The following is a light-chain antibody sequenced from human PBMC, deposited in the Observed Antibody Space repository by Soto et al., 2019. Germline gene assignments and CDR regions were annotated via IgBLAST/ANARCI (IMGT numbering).Light chain of an antibody. CDR3: QSYDNSLSVHVV. V-gene: IGLV1-40*01. Sequence: QPVLTQPPSVSGAPGQRVTISYTGTSSNIGAGYDVHWYQQVPGTSPKLLIFVNSNRPSGVPDRFSGSKSGTSASLAITGLQAEDEADYYCQSYDNSLSVHVVFGGGTKLTVL. J-gene: IGLJ2*01. CDR1: SSNIGAGYD. CDR2: VNS.